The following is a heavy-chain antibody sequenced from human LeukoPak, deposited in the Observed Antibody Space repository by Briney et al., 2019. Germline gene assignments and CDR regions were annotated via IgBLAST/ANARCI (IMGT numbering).Heavy chain of an antibody. V-gene: IGHV4-34*01. CDR1: GGSFSGYY. D-gene: IGHD3-16*02. J-gene: IGHJ4*02. Sequence: SETLSLTCAVYGGSFSGYYWRWIRQPPGKGLEWIGEINHSGSTNYNPSLKSRVTISVDTSKNQFSLKLSSVTAADTAVYYCARTAQDRGDLLGVIRWGQGTLVTVSS. CDR3: ARTAQDRGDLLGVIR. CDR2: INHSGST.